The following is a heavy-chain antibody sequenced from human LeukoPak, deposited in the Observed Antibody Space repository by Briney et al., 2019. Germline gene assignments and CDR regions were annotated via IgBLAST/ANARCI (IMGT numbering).Heavy chain of an antibody. D-gene: IGHD1-26*01. J-gene: IGHJ4*02. CDR1: GGTFSSYA. CDR2: IIPILGIA. CDR3: AREGGASGSYFFDY. V-gene: IGHV1-69*04. Sequence: SVKVSCKASGGTFSSYAISWVRQAPGQGLEWMGRIIPILGIANYAQKFQGRVTITADKSTSTAYMELSSLRSEDTAVYYCAREGGASGSYFFDYWGQGTLVTVSS.